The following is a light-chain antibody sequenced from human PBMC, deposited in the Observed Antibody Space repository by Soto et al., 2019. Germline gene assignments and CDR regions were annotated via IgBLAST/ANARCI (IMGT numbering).Light chain of an antibody. CDR3: QNWGTGIVV. CDR2: LNSDGSH. V-gene: IGLV4-69*01. Sequence: QSVLTQSPSASASLGASVKLTCTLSSGHSSYAIAWHQQQPEKGPRYLMKLNSDGSHSKGDGIPDRFSGSSSGAERYLTISGLQSEDEADYYWQNWGTGIVVFGGGTKLTVL. J-gene: IGLJ2*01. CDR1: SGHSSYA.